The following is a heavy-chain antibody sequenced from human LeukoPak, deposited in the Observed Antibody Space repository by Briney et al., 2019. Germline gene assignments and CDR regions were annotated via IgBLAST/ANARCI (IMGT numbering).Heavy chain of an antibody. Sequence: GGSLRLSCAASGFTFSRNAMTWVRQAPGKGLEWVSAISGSGITTSYTDSVKGRFTISRDNSKNTLYLQMNSLRAEDTALYYCAKRQIREPELNLLEITIESRSFDYWGQGTLVTVSS. D-gene: IGHD3-3*01. J-gene: IGHJ4*02. CDR2: ISGSGITT. V-gene: IGHV3-23*01. CDR1: GFTFSRNA. CDR3: AKRQIREPELNLLEITIESRSFDY.